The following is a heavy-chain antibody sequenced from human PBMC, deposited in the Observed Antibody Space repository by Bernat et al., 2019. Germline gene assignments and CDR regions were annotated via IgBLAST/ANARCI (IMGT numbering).Heavy chain of an antibody. CDR2: INHSGST. V-gene: IGHV4-34*01. D-gene: IGHD3-3*01. Sequence: QVQLQQWGAGLLKPSETLSLTCAVYGGSFSGYSWSWIRQPPGKGLEWIGEINHSGSTNYNPSLKSRVTISVDTTKNQFSVKLSSVTAAGTAVHYCARGDVGITIFGADYWGQGTLITGSS. J-gene: IGHJ4*02. CDR1: GGSFSGYS. CDR3: ARGDVGITIFGADY.